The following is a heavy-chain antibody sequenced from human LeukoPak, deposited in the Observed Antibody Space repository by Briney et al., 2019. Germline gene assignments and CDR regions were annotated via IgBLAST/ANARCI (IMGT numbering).Heavy chain of an antibody. Sequence: PGGSLRLSCAASGFTFSSYAMSWVRQALGKGLEWVSAISGSGGSTYYADSVKSRFTISRDNSKNTLYLQMNSLRAKDTTVYYCAKSTTVVTGTDYWGQGTLVTVSS. D-gene: IGHD4-23*01. CDR3: AKSTTVVTGTDY. J-gene: IGHJ4*02. V-gene: IGHV3-23*01. CDR2: ISGSGGST. CDR1: GFTFSSYA.